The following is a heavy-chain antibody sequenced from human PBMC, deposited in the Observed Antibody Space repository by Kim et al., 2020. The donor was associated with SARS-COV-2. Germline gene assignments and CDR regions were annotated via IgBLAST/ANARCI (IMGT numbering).Heavy chain of an antibody. D-gene: IGHD6-13*01. Sequence: ASVKVSCKASGYTFTSYAMNWVRQAPGQGLEWMGWINTNTGNPTYAQGFTGRFVFSLDTSVSTAYLQISSLKAEDTAVYYCARELVVGRYMAAAGNIINWFDPSGLGTLVSVSS. V-gene: IGHV7-4-1*02. CDR2: INTNTGNP. CDR3: ARELVVGRYMAAAGNIINWFDP. J-gene: IGHJ5*02. CDR1: GYTFTSYA.